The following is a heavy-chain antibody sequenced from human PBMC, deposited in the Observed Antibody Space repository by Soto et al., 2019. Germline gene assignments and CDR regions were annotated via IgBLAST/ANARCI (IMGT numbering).Heavy chain of an antibody. CDR2: IYYSGST. CDR1: GGSISSGDYY. J-gene: IGHJ4*02. V-gene: IGHV4-30-4*01. D-gene: IGHD3-10*01. CDR3: ARVPRVRGVIFDY. Sequence: SETLSLTCTVSGGSISSGDYYWSWIRQPPGKGLEWIGYIYYSGSTYYNPSLKSRVTISVDTSKNQFSLKLSSVTAADTAVYYCARVPRVRGVIFDYWGQGTLVTVSS.